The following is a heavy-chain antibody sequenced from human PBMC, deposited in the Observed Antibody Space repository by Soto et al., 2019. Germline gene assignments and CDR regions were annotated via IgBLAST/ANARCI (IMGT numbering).Heavy chain of an antibody. CDR1: GGFISSGGYY. V-gene: IGHV4-31*03. J-gene: IGHJ6*02. D-gene: IGHD3-10*02. Sequence: QVQLQESGPGLVKPSQTLSRTCTVAGGFISSGGYYWSWIRQHPGKGLEWIGYIYYSGSTYYNPSLKGRVTISVATPKNQFSLKLSSVTAADTAVYYCAGDLCGGSYGRDVWGQGTTVTVSS. CDR2: IYYSGST. CDR3: AGDLCGGSYGRDV.